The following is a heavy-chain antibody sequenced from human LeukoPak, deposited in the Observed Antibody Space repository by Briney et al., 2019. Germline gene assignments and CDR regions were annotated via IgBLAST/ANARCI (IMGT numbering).Heavy chain of an antibody. CDR3: TRGYYDSSDFEYFHH. CDR2: INPNSGGT. J-gene: IGHJ1*01. V-gene: IGHV1-2*02. CDR1: GYTFTSYA. D-gene: IGHD3-22*01. Sequence: ASVKVSCKASGYTFTSYAMNWVRQAPGQGLEWMGWINPNSGGTNYAQKFQGRVTMTRDMSISTAYMELSRLRSDDTAIYYCTRGYYDSSDFEYFHHWGQGTLVTVSS.